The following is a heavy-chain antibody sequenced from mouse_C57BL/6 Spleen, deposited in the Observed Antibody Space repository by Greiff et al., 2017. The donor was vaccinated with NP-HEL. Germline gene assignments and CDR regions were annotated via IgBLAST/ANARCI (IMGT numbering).Heavy chain of an antibody. J-gene: IGHJ4*01. D-gene: IGHD2-12*01. CDR3: ARGTGGYYFNYYAMDY. CDR2: INPNNGGT. V-gene: IGHV1-26*01. CDR1: GYTFTDYY. Sequence: EVKLQQSGPELVKPGASVKISCKASGYTFTDYYMNWVKQSHGKSLEWIGDINPNNGGTSYNQKFKGKATLTVDKSSSTAYMELRSLTSEDSAVYYCARGTGGYYFNYYAMDYWGQGTSVTVSS.